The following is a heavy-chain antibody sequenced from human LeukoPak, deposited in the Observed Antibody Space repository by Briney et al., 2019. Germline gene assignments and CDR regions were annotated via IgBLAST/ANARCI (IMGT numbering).Heavy chain of an antibody. V-gene: IGHV3-21*01. D-gene: IGHD6-13*01. CDR1: GFTFSSYS. CDR3: ARVGSTAEAGTPDY. CDR2: ISSSSSYI. Sequence: GGSLRLSCAASGFTFSSYSMNWVRQAPGKGLEWVSSISSSSSYIYYADSVKGRFTISRDNAKNSLYLQMNSLRVDDTAIYYCARVGSTAEAGTPDYWGQGTLVTVSS. J-gene: IGHJ4*02.